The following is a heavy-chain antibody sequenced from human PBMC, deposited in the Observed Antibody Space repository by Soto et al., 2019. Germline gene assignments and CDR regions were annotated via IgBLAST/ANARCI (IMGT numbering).Heavy chain of an antibody. CDR2: ISYDGSNK. D-gene: IGHD4-17*01. V-gene: IGHV3-30-3*01. J-gene: IGHJ6*02. Sequence: GGSLRLSCAASGFTFSSYAMHWVRQAPGKGLEWVAVISYDGSNKYYADSVKGRFTISRDNSKNTLYLQMNSLRAEDTAVYYCASDNGDYGDYGGGYYYHYGMDVWGQGTTVTVSS. CDR3: ASDNGDYGDYGGGYYYHYGMDV. CDR1: GFTFSSYA.